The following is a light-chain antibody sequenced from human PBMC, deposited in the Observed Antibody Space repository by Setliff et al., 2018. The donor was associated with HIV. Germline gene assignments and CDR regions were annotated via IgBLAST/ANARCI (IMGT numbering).Light chain of an antibody. V-gene: IGLV2-14*03. Sequence: LTQPASVSGTPGQSITISCTGSSSDIGTYDRVSWYQQRPDGGPRLIIYDVIHRPSGVPHRFSGSKSGNTASLTISGLQTEDEADYYCMSYLSTNSYVFGTGTKVTV. CDR1: SSDIGTYDR. CDR3: MSYLSTNSYV. CDR2: DVI. J-gene: IGLJ1*01.